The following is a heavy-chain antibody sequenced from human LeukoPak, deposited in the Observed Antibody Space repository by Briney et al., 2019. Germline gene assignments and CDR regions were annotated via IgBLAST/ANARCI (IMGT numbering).Heavy chain of an antibody. J-gene: IGHJ6*03. V-gene: IGHV3-23*01. CDR1: GFTVSSNY. CDR3: ATGGTVVYYMDV. Sequence: GGSLRLSCAASGFTVSSNYMSWVRQAPGKGLEWVSAISGSGGSTYYADSVKGRFTISRDNSKNTLYLQMNSLRSEDTAVYYCATGGTVVYYMDVWGKGTTVTVSS. CDR2: ISGSGGST. D-gene: IGHD1-26*01.